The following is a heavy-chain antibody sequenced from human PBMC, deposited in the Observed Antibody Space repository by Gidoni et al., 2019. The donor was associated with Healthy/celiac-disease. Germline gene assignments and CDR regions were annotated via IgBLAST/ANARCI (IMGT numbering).Heavy chain of an antibody. CDR3: ARAVAARRGSYYYYYGMDV. J-gene: IGHJ6*02. CDR1: GGTFSSYA. D-gene: IGHD6-6*01. V-gene: IGHV1-69*01. Sequence: QVQLVQSGAEVKKPGSSVKVSCKASGGTFSSYAISWVRQAPGQGLEWMGGIIPIFGTANYAQKFQGRVTITADESTSTAYMELSSLRAEDTAVYYCARAVAARRGSYYYYYGMDVWGQGTTVTVSS. CDR2: IIPIFGTA.